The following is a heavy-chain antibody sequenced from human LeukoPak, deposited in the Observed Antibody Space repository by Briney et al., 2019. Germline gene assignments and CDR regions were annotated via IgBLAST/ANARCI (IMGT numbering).Heavy chain of an antibody. CDR2: INDNGSTR. CDR1: GFTFSNYA. CDR3: AKGTYSGSNYFDY. D-gene: IGHD1-26*01. J-gene: IGHJ4*02. Sequence: GGSLRLSCGASGFTFSNYAMSWVRQAPGKGLEWVSGINDNGSTRFYAASVKGRFTISRDNSKNTLYLQMNSLRAEDTAVYYCAKGTYSGSNYFDYWGQGTLVTVSS. V-gene: IGHV3-23*01.